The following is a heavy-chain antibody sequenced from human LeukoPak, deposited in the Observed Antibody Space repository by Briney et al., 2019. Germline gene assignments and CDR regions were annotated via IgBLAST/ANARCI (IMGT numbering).Heavy chain of an antibody. CDR2: ISDSSSYA. Sequence: PGGSLRLSCAASRFLFSSSNMNWVRQAPGKGLEWVSYISDSSSYAYYADSVRGRFTISRDNAENSLYLQMNSLRAEDTAVYYCARGGAFDIWGQGTMVTVSS. CDR3: ARGGAFDI. V-gene: IGHV3-21*06. D-gene: IGHD3-10*01. CDR1: RFLFSSSN. J-gene: IGHJ3*02.